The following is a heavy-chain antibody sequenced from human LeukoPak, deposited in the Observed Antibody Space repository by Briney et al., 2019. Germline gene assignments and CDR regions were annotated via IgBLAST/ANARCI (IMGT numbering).Heavy chain of an antibody. Sequence: TSETLSPTCAVYGGSFSGYYWSWIRQPPGKGLEWIGEINHSGSTNYNPSLTSRVTISVDPSKNQFSLKLSSVTAADTAMYYCARDTSPGITGTYWGQGTLVTVSS. J-gene: IGHJ4*02. CDR2: INHSGST. CDR3: ARDTSPGITGTY. V-gene: IGHV4-34*01. D-gene: IGHD1-20*01. CDR1: GGSFSGYY.